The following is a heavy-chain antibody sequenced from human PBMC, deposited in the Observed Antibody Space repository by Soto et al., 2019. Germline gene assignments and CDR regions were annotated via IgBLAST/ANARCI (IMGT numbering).Heavy chain of an antibody. Sequence: QVHLVQSGAEVKKPGASVKVSCKGSGYAFTTYGITWVRQAPGQGLEWMGWISAHNGNTNYAQKLQGRVTVTRDTSTSTAYTELRSLRSDDTAVYYCARGRDGDYWGQGALVTVSS. CDR3: ARGRDGDY. CDR2: ISAHNGNT. CDR1: GYAFTTYG. J-gene: IGHJ4*02. D-gene: IGHD6-6*01. V-gene: IGHV1-18*01.